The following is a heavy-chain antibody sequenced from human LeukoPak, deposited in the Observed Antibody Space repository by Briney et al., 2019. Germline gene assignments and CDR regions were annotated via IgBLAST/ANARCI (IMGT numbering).Heavy chain of an antibody. J-gene: IGHJ5*02. CDR3: ARVGIVVVPAAISLGWFDP. CDR1: GYTFTSYG. Sequence: ASVKVSCKASGYTFTSYGISWVRQAPGQGLEWMGWISAYNDNTNYAQKLQGRVTMTTDTSTSTAYMELRSLRSDDTAVYYCARVGIVVVPAAISLGWFDPWGQGTLVTVSS. CDR2: ISAYNDNT. V-gene: IGHV1-18*01. D-gene: IGHD2-2*03.